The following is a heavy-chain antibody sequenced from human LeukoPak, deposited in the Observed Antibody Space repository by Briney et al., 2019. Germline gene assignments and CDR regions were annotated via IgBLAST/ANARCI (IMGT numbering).Heavy chain of an antibody. V-gene: IGHV4-39*07. D-gene: IGHD7-27*01. Sequence: SETLSLTCTVSGASVSSSSYYWGWIRQPPGKGLEWIETIYYSGSTYYNPSLKSRVTISVDTSKNQFSLKLSSVTAADTAVYYCARGIRSATGSWGQGTLVTVSS. CDR1: GASVSSSSYY. CDR3: ARGIRSATGS. CDR2: IYYSGST. J-gene: IGHJ5*02.